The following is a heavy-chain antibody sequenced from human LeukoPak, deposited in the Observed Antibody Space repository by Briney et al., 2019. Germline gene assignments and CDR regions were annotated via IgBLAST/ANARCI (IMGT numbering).Heavy chain of an antibody. J-gene: IGHJ3*02. V-gene: IGHV1-69*06. D-gene: IGHD4-17*01. Sequence: ASVKVSCKASGGTFSSYAISWVRQAPGQGLEWMGGIIPIFGTANYAQKFQGRVTITADKSTSTAYMELSSLRSEDTAVYYYASRRDYGDYSGAFDIWGQGTMVTVSS. CDR2: IIPIFGTA. CDR1: GGTFSSYA. CDR3: ASRRDYGDYSGAFDI.